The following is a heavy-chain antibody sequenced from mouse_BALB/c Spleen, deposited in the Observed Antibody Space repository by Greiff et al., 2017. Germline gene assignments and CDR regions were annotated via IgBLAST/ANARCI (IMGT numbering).Heavy chain of an antibody. CDR1: GFNIKDTY. CDR2: IDPANGNT. V-gene: IGHV14-3*02. Sequence: VQLQQSGAELVKPGASVKLSCTASGFNIKDTYMHWVKQRPEQGLEWIGRIDPANGNTKYDPKFQGKATITADTSSNTAYLQLSSLTSEDTAVYYCAFMITFAYWGQGTLVTVSA. CDR3: AFMITFAY. D-gene: IGHD2-4*01. J-gene: IGHJ3*01.